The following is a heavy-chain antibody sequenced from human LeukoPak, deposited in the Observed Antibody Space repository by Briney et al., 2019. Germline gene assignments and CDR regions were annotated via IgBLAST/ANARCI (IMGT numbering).Heavy chain of an antibody. Sequence: GASVKVSCKASGYTFTSYGISWVRQAPGQGLEWMGWISAYNGNTNYAQKLQGRVTMTTDTSTSTAYMELRSLRSDDTAVYYCARTSSYRGTSWNFDYWGQGTLVTVSS. V-gene: IGHV1-18*01. CDR2: ISAYNGNT. J-gene: IGHJ4*02. CDR3: ARTSSYRGTSWNFDY. CDR1: GYTFTSYG. D-gene: IGHD2-2*01.